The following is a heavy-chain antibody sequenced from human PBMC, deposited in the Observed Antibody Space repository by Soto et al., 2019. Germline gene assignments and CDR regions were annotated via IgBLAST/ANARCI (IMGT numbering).Heavy chain of an antibody. D-gene: IGHD2-8*01. Sequence: ASVKVSCKVSGYTLTELSMHWVRQAPGKGLEWMGGFDPEDGETIYAQKFQGRVTMTEDTSTDTAYMELSSLRSEDTAVYYCAREGCTNGVCINWFDPWGQGTLVTVSS. V-gene: IGHV1-24*01. CDR2: FDPEDGET. CDR3: AREGCTNGVCINWFDP. J-gene: IGHJ5*02. CDR1: GYTLTELS.